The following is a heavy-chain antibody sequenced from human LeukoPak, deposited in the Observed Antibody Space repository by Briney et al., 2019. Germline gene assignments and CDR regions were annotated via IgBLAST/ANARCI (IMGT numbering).Heavy chain of an antibody. CDR3: ATPLDYYDSSGYHQGGD. V-gene: IGHV3-7*03. J-gene: IGHJ4*02. CDR1: GFTFSSYA. Sequence: GGSLRLSCAASGFTFSSYAMHWVRQAPGKGLEWVANIKEDGSKKNYVDSVKGRFTISRDNARNSLYLQMNSLRAEDTAVYYCATPLDYYDSSGYHQGGDWGQGTLVTVSS. CDR2: IKEDGSKK. D-gene: IGHD3-22*01.